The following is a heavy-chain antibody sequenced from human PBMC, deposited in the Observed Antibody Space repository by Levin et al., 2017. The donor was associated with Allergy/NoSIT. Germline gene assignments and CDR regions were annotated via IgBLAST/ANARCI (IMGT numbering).Heavy chain of an antibody. CDR2: IYYSGST. CDR3: AREGKGDYGLVTYYFDY. CDR1: GGSISSYY. V-gene: IGHV4-59*01. J-gene: IGHJ4*02. D-gene: IGHD4-17*01. Sequence: SETLSLTCTVSGGSISSYYWSWIRQPPGKGLEWIGYIYYSGSTNYNPSLKSRVTISVDTSKNQFSLKLSSVTAADTAVYYCAREGKGDYGLVTYYFDYWGQGTLVTVSS.